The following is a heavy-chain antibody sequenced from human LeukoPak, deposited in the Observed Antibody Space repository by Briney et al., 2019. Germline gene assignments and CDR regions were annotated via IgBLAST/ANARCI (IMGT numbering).Heavy chain of an antibody. V-gene: IGHV3-11*01. CDR1: GFTFSDYY. CDR2: IRSSSTIT. J-gene: IGHJ2*01. D-gene: IGHD6-13*01. CDR3: ARAERAAAGTFGANWYFDL. Sequence: GGSLRLSCVASGFTFSDYYMNWIRQAPGKGQEWVSFIRSSSTITYYADSVKGRFTISRDNAKNSLYLQMNSLRAEDTAVYYCARAERAAAGTFGANWYFDLWGRGTLLTVSS.